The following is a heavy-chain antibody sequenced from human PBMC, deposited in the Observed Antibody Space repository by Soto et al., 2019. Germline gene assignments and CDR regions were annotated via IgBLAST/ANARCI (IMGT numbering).Heavy chain of an antibody. CDR1: GFTFSSYW. J-gene: IGHJ4*02. Sequence: EVQLVESGGGLVQPGGSLRLSCAASGFTFSSYWMTWVRKAPGKGLEWVANIKQDESEKYYLDSVKGRFTISRDNAKNSLYLQMNSLRAEDTAVYYCARVYYDYIWGSYPLNYWGQGTLVTVSS. D-gene: IGHD3-16*02. CDR2: IKQDESEK. CDR3: ARVYYDYIWGSYPLNY. V-gene: IGHV3-7*01.